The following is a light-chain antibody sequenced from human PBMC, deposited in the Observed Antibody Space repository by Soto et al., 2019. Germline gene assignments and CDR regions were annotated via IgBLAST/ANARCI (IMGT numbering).Light chain of an antibody. CDR3: CSYGGSSTL. V-gene: IGLV2-11*01. CDR1: SSDVGGYNY. CDR2: DVS. J-gene: IGLJ2*01. Sequence: QSALTQPRSVSGSPGQSVTISCTGTSSDVGGYNYVSWYQQHPGKAPKLMIYDVSKRPSGVPDRFSGSKPGNTASLAISGLQAEDEADYYCCSYGGSSTLFGGGTKLTVL.